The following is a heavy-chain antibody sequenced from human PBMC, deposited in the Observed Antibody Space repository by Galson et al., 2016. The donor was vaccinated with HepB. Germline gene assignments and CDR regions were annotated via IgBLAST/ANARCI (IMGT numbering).Heavy chain of an antibody. Sequence: SLRLSCAASGFTFSSYWMHWVRQAPGKGLVWVSRISHDGTNTSCADSVKRRFTISRDNAKDTLYLQMNSLRAGDTAVYFCARSTNGSFDYWGQGTLVPVSS. CDR2: ISHDGTNT. CDR3: ARSTNGSFDY. CDR1: GFTFSSYW. V-gene: IGHV3-74*01. J-gene: IGHJ4*02. D-gene: IGHD1-26*01.